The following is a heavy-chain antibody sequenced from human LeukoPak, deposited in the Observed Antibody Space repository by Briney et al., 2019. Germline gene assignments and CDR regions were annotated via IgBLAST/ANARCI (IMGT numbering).Heavy chain of an antibody. CDR1: GFTFSSYG. J-gene: IGHJ6*03. CDR3: ARDGASGYDYYYYYYMDV. Sequence: GGSLRLSCAASGFTFSSYGMHWVRQAPGQGLEWMGWINPNSGGTNYAQKFQGRVTMTRDTSISTAYMELSRLRSDDTAVYYCARDGASGYDYYYYYYMDVWGKGTTVTISS. V-gene: IGHV1-2*02. CDR2: INPNSGGT. D-gene: IGHD5-12*01.